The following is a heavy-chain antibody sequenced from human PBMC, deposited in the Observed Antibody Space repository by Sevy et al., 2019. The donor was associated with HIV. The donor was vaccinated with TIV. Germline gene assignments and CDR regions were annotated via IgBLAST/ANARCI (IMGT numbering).Heavy chain of an antibody. D-gene: IGHD6-6*01. CDR2: ISWNSVSL. CDR1: GFRFSDYA. CDR3: ANDSRPATMSNSSYYYYYGMDV. Sequence: GGSLRLSCAASGFRFSDYAMHWVRQAPGKGLEWVSGISWNSVSLDYADSVKGRFTISRDNAKNSLYLQMNLLRSEDTALYYSANDSRPATMSNSSYYYYYGMDVWGQGTTVTVSS. V-gene: IGHV3-9*01. J-gene: IGHJ6*02.